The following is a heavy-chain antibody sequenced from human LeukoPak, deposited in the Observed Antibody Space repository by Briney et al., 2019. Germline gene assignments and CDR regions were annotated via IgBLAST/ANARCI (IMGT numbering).Heavy chain of an antibody. V-gene: IGHV3-48*04. CDR2: ISSSSSTI. CDR1: GFTFSSYS. J-gene: IGHJ4*02. CDR3: ARSSNYFDY. Sequence: QAGGSLRLSCAASGFTFSSYSMNWVRQAPGKGLEWVSYISSSSSTIYYADSVKGRFTISRDNAKKSVYLQMNGLRAEDTAVYYCARSSNYFDYWGRGTLVTVSS. D-gene: IGHD2-8*01.